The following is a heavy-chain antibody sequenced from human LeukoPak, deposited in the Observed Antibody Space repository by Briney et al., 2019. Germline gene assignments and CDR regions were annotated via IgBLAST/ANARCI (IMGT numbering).Heavy chain of an antibody. CDR3: ASGLWFGELNI. CDR2: IYYSGST. D-gene: IGHD3-10*01. Sequence: PSETLSLTCTVSGGSISSGDYYWSWIRQPPGKGLEWIGYIYYSGSTYYNPSLKSRVTISVDTSKNQFSLKLSSVTAADTAVYYCASGLWFGELNIWGQGIMVTVSS. CDR1: GGSISSGDYY. V-gene: IGHV4-30-4*08. J-gene: IGHJ3*02.